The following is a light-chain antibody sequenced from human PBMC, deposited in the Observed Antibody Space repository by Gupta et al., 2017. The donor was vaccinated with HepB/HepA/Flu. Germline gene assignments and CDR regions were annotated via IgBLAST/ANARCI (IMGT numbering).Light chain of an antibody. V-gene: IGKV1-39*01. Sequence: DIQMTQSPSSLSASVGDRVTITCRASQSISSYLNWYQQKPGKAPKLLIYAASSLQSGVPSRFSGSGSGTDFTLTISSLQPEDFATCYCQQSYSTPLTFGRGTKVEIK. CDR3: QQSYSTPLT. CDR2: AAS. CDR1: QSISSY. J-gene: IGKJ4*01.